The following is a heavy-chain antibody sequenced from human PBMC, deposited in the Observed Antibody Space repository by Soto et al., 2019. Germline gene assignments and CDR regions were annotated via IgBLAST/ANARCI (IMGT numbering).Heavy chain of an antibody. J-gene: IGHJ5*02. V-gene: IGHV4-61*01. CDR2: IYYTGAT. CDR1: GGSVSSGSYY. CDR3: ARHPSNFWFDP. D-gene: IGHD4-4*01. Sequence: PSETLSLTCNVSGGSVSSGSYYWNWFRQPPGKGLEWVGYIYYTGATNYNPSLKSRVTISADTSRNQFSLKLSSVTAADTAVYYCARHPSNFWFDPWGQGTLVTVSS.